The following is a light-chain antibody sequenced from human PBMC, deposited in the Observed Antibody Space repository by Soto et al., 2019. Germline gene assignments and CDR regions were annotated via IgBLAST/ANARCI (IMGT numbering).Light chain of an antibody. CDR1: QSVGRN. V-gene: IGKV3-15*01. Sequence: EIVMTQSRASLSVSPGERAALSCRASQSVGRNLAWYQQKPGQAPRLLIYDASTRATGIPARFSGGGSGTEFTLSISSLQSEDFAVYYCQQYNNWPPITFGQGTRLEIK. CDR2: DAS. CDR3: QQYNNWPPIT. J-gene: IGKJ5*01.